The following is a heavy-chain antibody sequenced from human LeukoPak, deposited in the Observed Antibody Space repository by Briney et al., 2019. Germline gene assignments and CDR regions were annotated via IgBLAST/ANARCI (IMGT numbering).Heavy chain of an antibody. CDR3: ARVRVVVPAATTPVSGSFDP. CDR1: GYSISSGYY. Sequence: SETLSLTCTVSGYSISSGYYWGWIRQPPGKGLEWIGSIYHSGSTYYNPSLKSRVTISVDTSKNQFSLKLSSVTAADTAVYYCARVRVVVPAATTPVSGSFDPWGQGTLVTVSS. CDR2: IYHSGST. J-gene: IGHJ5*02. D-gene: IGHD2-2*01. V-gene: IGHV4-38-2*02.